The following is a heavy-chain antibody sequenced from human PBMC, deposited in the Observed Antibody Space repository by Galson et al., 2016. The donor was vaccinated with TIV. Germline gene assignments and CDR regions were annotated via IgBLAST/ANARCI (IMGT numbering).Heavy chain of an antibody. D-gene: IGHD5/OR15-5a*01. Sequence: LSLTCTASGGSVSSGGYYWSWIRQPPGKGLEYIGYISYSGSTNYNSSLKSRVTISVDTSKNQFSLRLKSVTPADTAVYYCARAVGFYDDNWFDPWGQGTLVTVSS. V-gene: IGHV4-61*08. J-gene: IGHJ5*02. CDR1: GGSVSSGGYY. CDR3: ARAVGFYDDNWFDP. CDR2: ISYSGST.